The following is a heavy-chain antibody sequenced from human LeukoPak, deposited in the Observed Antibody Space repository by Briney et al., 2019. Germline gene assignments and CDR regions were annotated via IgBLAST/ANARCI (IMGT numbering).Heavy chain of an antibody. CDR3: ARGPPNCSGGSCYSSYYYYGMDV. Sequence: SETLSLTCAVYGGSFSGYYWSWIRQPPGKGLEWIGEINHSGSTNYNPSLKSRVTISVDTSKNQFSLKLSSVTAADTAVYYCARGPPNCSGGSCYSSYYYYGMDVWGQGPTVTVSS. D-gene: IGHD2-15*01. V-gene: IGHV4-34*01. CDR2: INHSGST. CDR1: GGSFSGYY. J-gene: IGHJ6*02.